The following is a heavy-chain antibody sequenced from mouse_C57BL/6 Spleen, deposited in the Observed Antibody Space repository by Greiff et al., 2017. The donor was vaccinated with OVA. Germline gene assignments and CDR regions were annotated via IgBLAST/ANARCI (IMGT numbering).Heavy chain of an antibody. CDR2: IDPETGGT. J-gene: IGHJ3*01. D-gene: IGHD2-3*01. CDR1: GYTFPDYD. CDR3: TRRGYYWFAY. V-gene: IGHV1-15*01. Sequence: VQLQQSGAELVRPGASVTLSCKASGYTFPDYDMHWVKQTPVNGLEWIGAIDPETGGTAYNQKFKGKAILTADQSSSTAYMELRSLTSEDSAVYYCTRRGYYWFAYWGQGTLVTVSA.